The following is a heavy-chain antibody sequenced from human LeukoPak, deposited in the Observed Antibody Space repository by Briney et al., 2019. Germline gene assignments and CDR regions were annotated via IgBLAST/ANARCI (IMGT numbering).Heavy chain of an antibody. CDR1: GGSISSSNW. V-gene: IGHV4-4*02. CDR2: IYYSGST. D-gene: IGHD3-10*01. J-gene: IGHJ5*02. CDR3: ARGWFGDQKPATNWFDP. Sequence: SGTLSLTCAVSGGSISSSNWWSWVRQPPGKGLEWIGEIYYSGSTNYNPSLKSRVTISVDKSKNQFSLKLSSVTAADTAVYYCARGWFGDQKPATNWFDPWGQGTLVTVSS.